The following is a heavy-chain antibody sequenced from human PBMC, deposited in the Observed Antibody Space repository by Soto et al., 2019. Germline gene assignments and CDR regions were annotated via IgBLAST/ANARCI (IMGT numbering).Heavy chain of an antibody. V-gene: IGHV4-39*01. CDR3: ARHPPPKLDWFDP. CDR1: GGSITSSSYY. Sequence: PSETLSLTCTVSGGSITSSSYYWGWIRQPPGKGLEWIASIYYSGSTYYNPSLKSRVTISVDTSKNQFSLKLSSVTAADTAVYYCARHPPPKLDWFDPWGQGTLVTVSS. CDR2: IYYSGST. J-gene: IGHJ5*02. D-gene: IGHD3-10*01.